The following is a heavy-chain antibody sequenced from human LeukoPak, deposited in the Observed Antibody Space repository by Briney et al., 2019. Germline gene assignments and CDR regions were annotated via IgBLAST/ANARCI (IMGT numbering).Heavy chain of an antibody. CDR3: ARDRQCGY. D-gene: IGHD2-21*01. V-gene: IGHV1-18*01. CDR2: ISPYNGNT. CDR1: GYTFTSYG. Sequence: VASVKVSCKGSGYTFTSYGISWVRQAPGQGLEWMGWISPYNGNTNYAPNLQGRVTVTTDTATSTAYMELTSLTSDDTAVYYCARDRQCGYWGQGTLVTVSS. J-gene: IGHJ4*02.